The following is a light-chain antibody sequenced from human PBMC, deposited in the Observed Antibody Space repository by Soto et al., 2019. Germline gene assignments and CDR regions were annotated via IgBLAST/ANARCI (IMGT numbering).Light chain of an antibody. V-gene: IGLV1-40*01. CDR1: SSNIGAGYD. J-gene: IGLJ2*01. CDR3: QSYDSSLSGRRVV. CDR2: GNS. Sequence: QSVPTQPPSVSGAPGQRVTISCTGSSSNIGAGYDVHWYQQLPGTAPKLLIYGNSNRPSGVPDRFSGSKSGTSASLAITGLQAEDEADYYCQSYDSSLSGRRVVFGGGTKLTVL.